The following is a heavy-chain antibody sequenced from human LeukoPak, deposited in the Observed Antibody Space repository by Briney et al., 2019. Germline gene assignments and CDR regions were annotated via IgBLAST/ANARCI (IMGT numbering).Heavy chain of an antibody. CDR3: ARPVAAAVADAFDI. CDR1: GYSFTSYW. V-gene: IGHV5-51*01. J-gene: IGHJ3*02. Sequence: GASLQISCKGSGYSFTSYWIGWVRQMPGKGLEWMGIIYPGDSDTRYSPSFQGQVTISADKSISTAYLQWSSLKASDTAMYYCARPVAAAVADAFDIWGQGTMVTVSS. D-gene: IGHD6-13*01. CDR2: IYPGDSDT.